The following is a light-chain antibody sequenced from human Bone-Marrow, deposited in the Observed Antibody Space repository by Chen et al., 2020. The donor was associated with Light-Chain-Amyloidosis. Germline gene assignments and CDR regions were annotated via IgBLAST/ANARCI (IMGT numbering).Light chain of an antibody. J-gene: IGLJ3*02. Sequence: SYVLTQPSSVSLAPGPTATIACGGNNIGSTSVHWYQPTPGQAPLLVVYDDSDRPSGIPGRLSGSNSGNTATLTISRVEAGDEADYYCQVWDRSSDRPVFGGGTKLTVL. CDR3: QVWDRSSDRPV. CDR2: DDS. V-gene: IGLV3-21*02. CDR1: NIGSTS.